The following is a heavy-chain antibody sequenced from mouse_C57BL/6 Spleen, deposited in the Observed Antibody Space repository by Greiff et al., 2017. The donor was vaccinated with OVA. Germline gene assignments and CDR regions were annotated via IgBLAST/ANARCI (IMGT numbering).Heavy chain of an antibody. CDR1: GYTFTDYT. CDR2: IYPRDGST. V-gene: IGHV1-78*01. Sequence: QVQLQQSDAELVKPGASVKISCKASGYTFTDYTIHWMKQRPEQGLEWIGYIYPRDGSTKYNEKFKGKATLTADKSSTTAYMQLNSLTSENSAVDFYARERGYDLYFDYWGQGTTLTVSS. D-gene: IGHD2-3*01. J-gene: IGHJ2*01. CDR3: ARERGYDLYFDY.